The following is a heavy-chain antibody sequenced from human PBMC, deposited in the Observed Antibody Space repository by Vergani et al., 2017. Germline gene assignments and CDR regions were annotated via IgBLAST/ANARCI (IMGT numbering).Heavy chain of an antibody. D-gene: IGHD3-16*02. CDR2: IIPIFGTA. J-gene: IGHJ6*02. Sequence: QVQLVQSGAEVKKPGSSVKVSCKASGGTFSSYAISWVRQAPGQGLEWMGGIIPIFGTANYAQKFQGRVTITADESTSTAYMELSSLRSEDTAVYYCAREYYDYXCGSYRYNNMYYYYGMDVWGQGTTVTVSS. CDR1: GGTFSSYA. V-gene: IGHV1-69*01. CDR3: AREYYDYXCGSYRYNNMYYYYGMDV.